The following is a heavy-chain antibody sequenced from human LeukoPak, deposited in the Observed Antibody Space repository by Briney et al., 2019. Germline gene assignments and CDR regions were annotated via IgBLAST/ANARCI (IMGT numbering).Heavy chain of an antibody. J-gene: IGHJ4*02. CDR1: GFTFSSYA. Sequence: GGSLRLSCAASGFTFSSYAMSWVRQAPGKGLEWVANIKQDGSEKYYVDSVKGRFTISRDNAKNSLYLQMNSLRAEDTAVYYCARDRGYYGSGMFDYWGQGTLVTVSS. CDR3: ARDRGYYGSGMFDY. V-gene: IGHV3-7*01. D-gene: IGHD3-10*01. CDR2: IKQDGSEK.